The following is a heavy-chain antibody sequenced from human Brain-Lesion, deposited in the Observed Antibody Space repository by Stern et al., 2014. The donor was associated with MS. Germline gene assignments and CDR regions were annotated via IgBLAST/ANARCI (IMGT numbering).Heavy chain of an antibody. CDR1: GGSISSGGYY. Sequence: QVQLQESGPGLVKPSQTLSLSCTVSGGSISSGGYYWSWIRQPAGKGLEWIGRIFNRGSTSYNPSLKSRVTLSIATAKTQVSLRLNSMTAADTAVYYCARGRVVPGFQYYATDVWGQGTTVIVSS. CDR2: IFNRGST. V-gene: IGHV4-61*02. D-gene: IGHD2-2*01. J-gene: IGHJ6*02. CDR3: ARGRVVPGFQYYATDV.